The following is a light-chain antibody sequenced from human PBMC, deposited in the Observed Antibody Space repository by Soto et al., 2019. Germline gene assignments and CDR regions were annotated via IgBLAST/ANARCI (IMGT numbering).Light chain of an antibody. Sequence: EIVLTQSPGTLSLSPGERATLSCRASQSVSSSYLAWYQQKPGQAPRLLIYGASSRATGIPDRFSGSGSGTGSAINISKIEPEYFTVYYCQQYDSSPIFTFGPGTKLDIK. CDR1: QSVSSSY. V-gene: IGKV3-20*01. CDR3: QQYDSSPIFT. J-gene: IGKJ3*01. CDR2: GAS.